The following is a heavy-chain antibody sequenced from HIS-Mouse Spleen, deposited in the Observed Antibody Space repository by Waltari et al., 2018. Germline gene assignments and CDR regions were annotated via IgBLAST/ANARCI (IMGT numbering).Heavy chain of an antibody. V-gene: IGHV4-4*07. D-gene: IGHD2-15*01. J-gene: IGHJ4*02. CDR3: ARYCSGGSCYGGSFDY. CDR2: IYTSGST. Sequence: QVQLQESGPGLVKPSETLSLTCTVSGGSISSYYWSWTRPPAGKGLEWIGRIYTSGSTNYNPSLKSRVTMSVDTSKNQFSLKLSSVTAADTAVYYCARYCSGGSCYGGSFDYWGQGTLVTVSS. CDR1: GGSISSYY.